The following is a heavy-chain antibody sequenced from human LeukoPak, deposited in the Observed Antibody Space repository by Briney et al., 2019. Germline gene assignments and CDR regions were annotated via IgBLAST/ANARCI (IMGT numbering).Heavy chain of an antibody. CDR1: CGSISSSSYY. D-gene: IGHD3-22*01. CDR2: IYYSGST. Sequence: SETLSLTCTVSCGSISSSSYYWGWIRQPPGKGLEWIGSIYYSGSTYYNPSLKSRVTISVDTSKDQFSLKLSSVTAADTAVYYCVRHVGRGDYYDSSGYWGQGTLVTVSS. CDR3: VRHVGRGDYYDSSGY. V-gene: IGHV4-39*01. J-gene: IGHJ4*02.